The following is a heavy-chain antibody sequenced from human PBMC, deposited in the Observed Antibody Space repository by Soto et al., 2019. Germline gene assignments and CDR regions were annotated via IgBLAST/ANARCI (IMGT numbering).Heavy chain of an antibody. Sequence: ASVKVSCKASGYTFTSYAMHWVRQAPGQRLEWMGWINAGNGNTKYSQKFQGRVTITRDTSASTAYMELSSLRSEDTAVYYCASSLTYYYGSGSYYSVRYFDYWGQGTLVTVSS. CDR2: INAGNGNT. J-gene: IGHJ4*02. CDR3: ASSLTYYYGSGSYYSVRYFDY. D-gene: IGHD3-10*01. V-gene: IGHV1-3*01. CDR1: GYTFTSYA.